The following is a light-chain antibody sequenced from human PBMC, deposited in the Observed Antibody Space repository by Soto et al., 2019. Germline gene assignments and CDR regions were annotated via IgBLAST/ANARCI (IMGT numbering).Light chain of an antibody. J-gene: IGKJ4*01. CDR3: QQYHNWPPLT. CDR1: QTISSN. Sequence: EIVMTLSPATLSVSPGERATLSCRASQTISSNLAWYQQKPGQAPRLLIYGASTRATGVPDRFSGSGSGTEFTLTISSLQPEDFAVYYCQQYHNWPPLTFGGGTKMELK. CDR2: GAS. V-gene: IGKV3-15*01.